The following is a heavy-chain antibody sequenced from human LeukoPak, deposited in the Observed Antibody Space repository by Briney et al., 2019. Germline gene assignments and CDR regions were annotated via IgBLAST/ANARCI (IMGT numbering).Heavy chain of an antibody. Sequence: GGSLRLSCAASGFTFSSYSMTWVRQAPGKGLEWVSSISSSSSYIYYADSVKGRFTTSRDNAKNSLYLQMNSLRAEDTAVYYCARASSGRGDLFDYWGQGTLVTVSS. CDR1: GFTFSSYS. D-gene: IGHD3-16*01. CDR3: ARASSGRGDLFDY. CDR2: ISSSSSYI. V-gene: IGHV3-21*01. J-gene: IGHJ4*02.